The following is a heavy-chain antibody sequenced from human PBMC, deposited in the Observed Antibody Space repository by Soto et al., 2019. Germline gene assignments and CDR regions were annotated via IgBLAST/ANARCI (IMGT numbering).Heavy chain of an antibody. Sequence: PSETLSLTCTVSGGSISSGGYYWSWIRQHPGKGLEWIGYIYYSGSTYYNPSLKSRVTISVDTSKNQFSLKLSSVTAADTAVYYCARLWFGESLNWFDPWGQGTLVTVSS. CDR1: GGSISSGGYY. CDR3: ARLWFGESLNWFDP. CDR2: IYYSGST. V-gene: IGHV4-31*03. J-gene: IGHJ5*02. D-gene: IGHD3-10*01.